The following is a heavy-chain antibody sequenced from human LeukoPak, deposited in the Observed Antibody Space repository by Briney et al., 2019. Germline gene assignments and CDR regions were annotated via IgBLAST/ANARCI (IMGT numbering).Heavy chain of an antibody. D-gene: IGHD6-19*01. J-gene: IGHJ4*02. CDR3: ARLQSGQWLLFDY. CDR1: GYIFTNYW. CDR2: IHPVDSDT. V-gene: IGHV5-51*01. Sequence: GESLKISCKGSGYIFTNYWIGWVRQMPGKGLEWMGIIHPVDSDTRYSPSFQGQVTISADKSINTAYLQWSSLKASDTAMYYCARLQSGQWLLFDYWGQGTLVTLSS.